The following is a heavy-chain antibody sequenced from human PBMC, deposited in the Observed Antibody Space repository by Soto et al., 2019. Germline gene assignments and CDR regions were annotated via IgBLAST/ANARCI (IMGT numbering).Heavy chain of an antibody. CDR2: ISGSGGST. D-gene: IGHD3-16*01. Sequence: EKGLEWVSAISGSGGSTYYADSVKGRFTISRDNSKNTLYLQMNSLRAEDTAVYYFFFQEEGGIRDFVPGLDFRVKRPSDL. CDR3: FFQEEGGIRDFVPGLDFRVKRPSDL. J-gene: IGHJ2*01. V-gene: IGHV3-23*01.